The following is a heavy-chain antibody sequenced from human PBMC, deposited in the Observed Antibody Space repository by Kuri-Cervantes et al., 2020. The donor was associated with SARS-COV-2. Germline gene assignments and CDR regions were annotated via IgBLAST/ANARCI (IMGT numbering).Heavy chain of an antibody. CDR3: ARVGGYYYYGMDV. CDR1: GGSISSYY. D-gene: IGHD2-15*01. J-gene: IGHJ6*02. Sequence: ESLKISCTVSGGSISSYYWSWIRQPPGKGLEWIGYIYYSGNTNYNPSLESRVTMSVDTSKNQFSLKLTSVTAADTAVYYCARVGGYYYYGMDVWGPGTTVTVSS. V-gene: IGHV4-59*01. CDR2: IYYSGNT.